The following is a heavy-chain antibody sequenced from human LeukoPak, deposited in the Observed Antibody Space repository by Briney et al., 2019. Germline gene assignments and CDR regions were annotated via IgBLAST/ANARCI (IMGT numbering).Heavy chain of an antibody. D-gene: IGHD6-19*01. CDR1: GFSFSIHA. Sequence: GGSLRLSCAASGFSFSIHAMSWVRQAPGKGLEWVSGISGRTGNSDYADAVKGRFTISRDNSKDTVFLQMNSLRVEDTAVYYCAKGGREPARLAVPMYHYFDGWGRGTRVTVSS. V-gene: IGHV3-23*01. CDR3: AKGGREPARLAVPMYHYFDG. CDR2: ISGRTGNS. J-gene: IGHJ2*01.